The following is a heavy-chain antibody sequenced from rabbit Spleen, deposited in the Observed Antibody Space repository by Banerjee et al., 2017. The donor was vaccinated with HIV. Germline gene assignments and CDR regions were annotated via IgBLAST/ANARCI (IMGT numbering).Heavy chain of an antibody. D-gene: IGHD2-1*01. CDR3: ARGSNYDDYGVIGWNFGW. V-gene: IGHV1S47*01. J-gene: IGHJ6*01. Sequence: QEQLVESGGGLVKPEGSLKLSCTASGFSFSNKAVMCWVRQAPGKGLEWIGYIDPVFGVTYYASWVNGRFSISRENTQNTVYLQLNSLTAADTATYFCARGSNYDDYGVIGWNFGWWGQGTLVTVS. CDR1: GFSFSNKA. CDR2: IDPVFGVT.